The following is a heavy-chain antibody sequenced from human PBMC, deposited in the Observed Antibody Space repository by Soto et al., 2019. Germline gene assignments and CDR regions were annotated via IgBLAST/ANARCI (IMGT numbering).Heavy chain of an antibody. J-gene: IGHJ4*02. Sequence: EVQVVESGGGLVKPGGSLRLSCEVSGLPFAKVWMSWIRQAPGKGLEWVGRIKSQTDGGRIDYAAPVKGRFTISRDDSKNTLYLQMNSLKTEDTAVYHCTTSVTGTPRAIDYWGQGNLVTVSS. CDR2: IKSQTDGGRI. V-gene: IGHV3-15*01. CDR3: TTSVTGTPRAIDY. D-gene: IGHD1-7*01. CDR1: GLPFAKVW.